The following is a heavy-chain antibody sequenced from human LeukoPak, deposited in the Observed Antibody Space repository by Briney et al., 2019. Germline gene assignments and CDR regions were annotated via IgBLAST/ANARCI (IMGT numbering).Heavy chain of an antibody. J-gene: IGHJ4*02. CDR2: IYYSGST. D-gene: IGHD4-17*01. Sequence: SETLSLTCTVSGVSISSSSYYWGWIRQPPGKGLEWIGNIYYSGSTYYNPSLKSRVTISVDTSKNQFSLKLSSVTAADTAVYYCARQDYGDYAFDYWGQGTLVTVSS. CDR3: ARQDYGDYAFDY. CDR1: GVSISSSSYY. V-gene: IGHV4-39*01.